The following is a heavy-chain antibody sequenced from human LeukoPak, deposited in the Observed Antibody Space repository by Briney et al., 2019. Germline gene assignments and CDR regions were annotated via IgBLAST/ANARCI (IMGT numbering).Heavy chain of an antibody. J-gene: IGHJ4*02. CDR2: ISDNGGGT. D-gene: IGHD3-22*01. CDR1: GFTFSDYA. CDR3: AADRERDPSVYYLV. V-gene: IGHV3-23*01. Sequence: GGSLRLSCAASGFTFSDYAMSWVRQAPGKGLEWVSTISDNGGGTYYADSVKGRFTISGDNSKNTLFLQMNSLRAEDSAVYYCAADRERDPSVYYLVGGQGTLITVSS.